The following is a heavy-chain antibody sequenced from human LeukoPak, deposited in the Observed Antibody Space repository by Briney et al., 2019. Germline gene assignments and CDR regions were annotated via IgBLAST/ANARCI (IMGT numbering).Heavy chain of an antibody. J-gene: IGHJ4*02. V-gene: IGHV3-7*03. CDR1: GFMFSSNW. CDR2: IKEDGTET. D-gene: IGHD5-24*01. Sequence: GGSLGLSCAASGFMFSSNWMSWVRLAPGKGLEWVANIKEDGTETYYVDSVKGRFTISRDNAKNSLYLQMNSLRVEDKAVYYCAKEGRSLQTYWGQGTLVTVSS. CDR3: AKEGRSLQTY.